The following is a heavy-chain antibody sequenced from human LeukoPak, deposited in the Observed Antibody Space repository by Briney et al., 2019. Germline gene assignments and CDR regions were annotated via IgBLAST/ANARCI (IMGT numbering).Heavy chain of an antibody. CDR3: ANYNGDYLDY. Sequence: PGGSLRLSCAASGCTFSSYWMHWVRQAPGKGLVWVSGINSDGSTTNYADSVKGRFTISRDNARNTLYLQMNSLGAEDKAVYYCANYNGDYLDYWGQGTLVAVSS. J-gene: IGHJ4*02. CDR2: INSDGSTT. D-gene: IGHD5-24*01. CDR1: GCTFSSYW. V-gene: IGHV3-74*01.